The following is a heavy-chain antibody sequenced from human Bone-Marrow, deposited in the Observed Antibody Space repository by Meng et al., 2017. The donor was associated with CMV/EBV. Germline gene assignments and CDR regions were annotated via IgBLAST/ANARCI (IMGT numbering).Heavy chain of an antibody. CDR3: ARAGGTYETLYGMDV. J-gene: IGHJ6*02. Sequence: SETLSLTCTVSGGSVSSGSYYWSWIRQPPGKGLEWIGYIYYSGSTNYNPSLKSRVTISVDTSKNQFSLKLSSVTAADTAVYYCARAGGTYETLYGMDVWGQGTTVTVSS. D-gene: IGHD3-16*01. CDR2: IYYSGST. CDR1: GGSVSSGSYY. V-gene: IGHV4-61*01.